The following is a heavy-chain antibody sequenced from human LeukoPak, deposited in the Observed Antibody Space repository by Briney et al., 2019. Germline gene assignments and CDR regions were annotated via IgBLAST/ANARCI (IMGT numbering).Heavy chain of an antibody. Sequence: ASVKVSCKASGYSFVGYGITWVRQAPGQGLEWMGWFNPENGNTNYAQKVQGRVTMTADTSTSTSYMELRSLRSDDTAVYYCARVEAHYDILTGYNWFDPWGRGTLVTVAS. CDR1: GYSFVGYG. CDR3: ARVEAHYDILTGYNWFDP. CDR2: FNPENGNT. V-gene: IGHV1-18*01. D-gene: IGHD3-9*01. J-gene: IGHJ5*02.